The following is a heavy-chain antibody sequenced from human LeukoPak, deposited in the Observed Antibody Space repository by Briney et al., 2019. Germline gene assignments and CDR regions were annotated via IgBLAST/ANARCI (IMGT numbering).Heavy chain of an antibody. D-gene: IGHD2-2*01. Sequence: SETLSLTCTVSGGSISSYYWSWIRQPPGKGLEWIGYIYTSGSTNYNPSPKSRVTISVDTSKNQFSLKLSSVTAADTAVYYCARGRVPSSTAEFAFDIWGQGTMVTVSS. J-gene: IGHJ3*02. V-gene: IGHV4-4*09. CDR2: IYTSGST. CDR3: ARGRVPSSTAEFAFDI. CDR1: GGSISSYY.